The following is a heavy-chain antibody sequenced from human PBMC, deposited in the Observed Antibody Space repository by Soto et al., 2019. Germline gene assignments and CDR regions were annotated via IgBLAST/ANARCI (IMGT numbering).Heavy chain of an antibody. CDR3: AGDGRGINDY. J-gene: IGHJ4*02. CDR1: GGSFSSYD. V-gene: IGHV4-34*01. Sequence: PAETLSLTCAVYGGSFSSYDWSWIRQPPGKGLEWIGEIKHSGSTNYNPSLKSRVSIAVDTSRTQFSLKLTSVTAADMAVYYCAGDGRGINDYWGQGTLVTVSS. CDR2: IKHSGST. D-gene: IGHD3-16*01.